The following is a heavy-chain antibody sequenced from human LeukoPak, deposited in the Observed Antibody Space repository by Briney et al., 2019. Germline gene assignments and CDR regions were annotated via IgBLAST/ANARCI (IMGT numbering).Heavy chain of an antibody. CDR2: ISYDGSNK. CDR1: GFTFGSYA. J-gene: IGHJ4*02. V-gene: IGHV3-30*04. D-gene: IGHD4-23*01. CDR3: ARDGGSGGNSVDFFDY. Sequence: PARSLTLSCTASGFTFGSYAMHCVRQSPGKGVEWVAVISYDGSNKYYADSVKGRFTISRDNSKNTLYLQMNSLRAEDTAVYYCARDGGSGGNSVDFFDYWGQGTLVTVSS.